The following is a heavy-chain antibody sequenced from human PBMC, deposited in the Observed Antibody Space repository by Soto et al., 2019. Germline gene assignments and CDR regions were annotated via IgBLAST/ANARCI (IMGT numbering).Heavy chain of an antibody. Sequence: PGGSQRLSSTASGFTFSSYWMHWVRQAPGKGLVWVSVIKTDGSNTYYADSVKGRFTISRDNSKNTLYLQMSSLRAEDTAVYYCARVPSSSYHYFDYWGQGALVTVSS. D-gene: IGHD2-2*01. CDR2: IKTDGSNT. CDR3: ARVPSSSYHYFDY. V-gene: IGHV3-30*14. CDR1: GFTFSSYW. J-gene: IGHJ4*02.